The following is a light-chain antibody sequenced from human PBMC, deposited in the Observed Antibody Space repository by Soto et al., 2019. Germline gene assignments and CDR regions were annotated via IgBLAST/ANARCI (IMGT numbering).Light chain of an antibody. CDR2: NNN. CDR3: AAWDDSLDGFYV. Sequence: QSALTQPPSASGTPGQRVTISCSGSSSNIGTNTVNWYLQLPGTAPKLLMYNNNQRPSGVPERFSGSKSGTSASLAIGGLQSEDEADYYCAAWDDSLDGFYVFGSGTKATVL. V-gene: IGLV1-44*01. CDR1: SSNIGTNT. J-gene: IGLJ1*01.